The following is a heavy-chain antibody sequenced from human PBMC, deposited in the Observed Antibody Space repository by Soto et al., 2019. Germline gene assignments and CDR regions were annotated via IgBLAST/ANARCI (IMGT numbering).Heavy chain of an antibody. J-gene: IGHJ4*02. D-gene: IGHD6-19*01. Sequence: QVQLVESGGGVVQPGRSLRLSCAASGFTFSSYGMHWVRQAPGKGLEWVAVISYDGSNKYYADSVKGRFTISRDNSKNTLYLQMNSLRAEDTAVYYCANGQWLVPVDYWGQGTLVTVSS. CDR1: GFTFSSYG. CDR2: ISYDGSNK. V-gene: IGHV3-30*18. CDR3: ANGQWLVPVDY.